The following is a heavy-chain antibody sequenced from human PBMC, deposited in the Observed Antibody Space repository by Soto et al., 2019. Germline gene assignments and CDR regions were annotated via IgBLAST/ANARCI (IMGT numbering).Heavy chain of an antibody. CDR3: ARARGTITTSDY. Sequence: ASVKVSCKASGHTFTSYDINWVRLATGQGLEWMAWLNPNRGNAGYAQKFQGRITVTMDASRATAYMELSSLRSEDTAVYFCARARGTITTSDYWGQGTPVTVSS. V-gene: IGHV1-8*01. D-gene: IGHD3-22*01. CDR2: LNPNRGNA. CDR1: GHTFTSYD. J-gene: IGHJ4*02.